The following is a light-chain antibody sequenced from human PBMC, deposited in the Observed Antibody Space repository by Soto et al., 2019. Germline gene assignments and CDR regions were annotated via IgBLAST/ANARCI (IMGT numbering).Light chain of an antibody. J-gene: IGKJ2*01. V-gene: IGKV1-39*01. Sequence: DIQMTQSPFSLSASVGYRVTITCRASQSIINYLNWYQQKPGKAPNLLIYAAYILQSGVPSRFSGSGSGTDFTLIIISLQTQDFATYWCQQSYTTPYTFRQGTNREIK. CDR2: AAY. CDR1: QSIINY. CDR3: QQSYTTPYT.